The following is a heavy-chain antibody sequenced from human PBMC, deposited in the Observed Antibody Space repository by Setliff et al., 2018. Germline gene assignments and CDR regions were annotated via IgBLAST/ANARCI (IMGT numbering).Heavy chain of an antibody. CDR3: AKDRRGSNYGMDV. Sequence: GGSLRLSCAASGFTFSTYYMHWVRQPPGKGLEWVAFVHYDGVNKHYRDSVKGRFTISRDNSKNTLYLQMNSLRPDDTAVYYCAKDRRGSNYGMDVWGQGTTVTVSS. D-gene: IGHD3-16*01. V-gene: IGHV3-30*02. J-gene: IGHJ6*02. CDR1: GFTFSTYY. CDR2: VHYDGVNK.